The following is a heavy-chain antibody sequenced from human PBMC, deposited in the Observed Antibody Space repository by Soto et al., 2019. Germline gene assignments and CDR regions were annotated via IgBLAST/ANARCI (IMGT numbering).Heavy chain of an antibody. CDR2: INPSGGST. V-gene: IGHV1-46*03. Sequence: QVQLVQSGAEVKKPGASVKVSCKASGYTFTSYYMHWVRQAPGQGLEWMGIINPSGGSTSYAQKFHGRVTMTREPSTSTVYMELSSLRSEDTAVYYCARVYPSDTRYGYVGNNWFDPWGQGTLVTVSS. CDR1: GYTFTSYY. CDR3: ARVYPSDTRYGYVGNNWFDP. J-gene: IGHJ5*02. D-gene: IGHD5-18*01.